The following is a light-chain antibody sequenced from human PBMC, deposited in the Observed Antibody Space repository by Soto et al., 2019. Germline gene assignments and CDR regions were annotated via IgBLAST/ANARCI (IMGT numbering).Light chain of an antibody. CDR1: SCNIGGNA. V-gene: IGLV1-44*01. Sequence: QSVLTQPRSASGTPGQRVTISCSGSSCNIGGNAVNWYQQLRGTPPTLLIFSNNQRPSGVPDRFSGSKSGTSASLAISGLQSADEADYYCAAWDDRLNGYVFGTGTKVTVL. CDR2: SNN. J-gene: IGLJ1*01. CDR3: AAWDDRLNGYV.